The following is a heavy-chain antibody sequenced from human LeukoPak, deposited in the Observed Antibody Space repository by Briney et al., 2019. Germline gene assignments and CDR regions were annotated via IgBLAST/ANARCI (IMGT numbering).Heavy chain of an antibody. J-gene: IGHJ5*02. CDR1: RFTFNNYA. D-gene: IGHD6-6*01. V-gene: IGHV3-23*01. CDR3: AKDEYSSSSTA. CDR2: ISGSGGST. Sequence: PGGSLRLSCAASRFTFNNYAMNWVRQAPGKGLEWVSSISGSGGSTYYADSVKGRFTISRDNSKNTLYLQMNSLRAEDTAVYYCAKDEYSSSSTAWGQGTLVTVSS.